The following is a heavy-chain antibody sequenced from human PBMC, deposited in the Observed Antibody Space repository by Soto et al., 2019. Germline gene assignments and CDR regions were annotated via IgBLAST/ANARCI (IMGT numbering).Heavy chain of an antibody. J-gene: IGHJ4*02. CDR1: GGSISSYY. V-gene: IGHV4-59*05. CDR3: ASQHYYDSSGYYVVY. CDR2: IHYSGST. Sequence: SETLSLTCTVSGGSISSYYWGWIRQPQGKGLEWIGNIHYSGSTYYDSSLKSRVTISVDTSKNQFSLKLSSVTAADTAVYYCASQHYYDSSGYYVVYWGQGTLVTSPQ. D-gene: IGHD3-22*01.